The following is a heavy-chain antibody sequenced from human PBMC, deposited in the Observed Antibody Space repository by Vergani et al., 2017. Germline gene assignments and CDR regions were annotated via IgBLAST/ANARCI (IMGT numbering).Heavy chain of an antibody. CDR2: IDPSDSYT. Sequence: EVQLVQSGAEVKKPGESLRISCKGSGYSFTSYWISWVRQMPGKGLEWMGRIDPSDSYTNYSPSFQGHVTISADKSISTAYLQWSSLKASDTAMYYCAIPVALAAAGTGDAFDIWGQGTMVTVSS. V-gene: IGHV5-10-1*01. CDR3: AIPVALAAAGTGDAFDI. CDR1: GYSFTSYW. J-gene: IGHJ3*02. D-gene: IGHD6-13*01.